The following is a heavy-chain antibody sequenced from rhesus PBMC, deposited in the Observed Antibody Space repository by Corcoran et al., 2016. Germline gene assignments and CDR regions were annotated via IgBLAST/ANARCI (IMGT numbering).Heavy chain of an antibody. CDR2: IRSKTNKYKK. J-gene: IGHJ6*01. D-gene: IGHD1-44*01. CDR1: GFTFSISA. CDR3: TTPRESGNFNDYGLAS. Sequence: EVQLVASGGGLVQPGGSLRLSCAASGFTFSISALNWVRQASGTGLECVGRIRSKTNKYKKGYEASGKGKFTISRDNANNMADLQRNNRKTEDTAVYDCTTPRESGNFNDYGLASWGQGVVVTVSS. V-gene: IGHV3-118*01.